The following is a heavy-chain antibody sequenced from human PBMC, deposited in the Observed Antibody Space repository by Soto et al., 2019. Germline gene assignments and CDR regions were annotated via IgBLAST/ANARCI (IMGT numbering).Heavy chain of an antibody. V-gene: IGHV4-59*08. D-gene: IGHD1-1*01. Sequence: QVHLQQSGPGLVKPSETLSLTCTVSSGPSSSHNWGWIRQSPGRGLELIGYVYNTGGTSYNPSLKSRVTISADTSANHISLTLSSVTAADTAIYYCVRQGIGNLHGLVDVWGQGTTVSVSS. CDR1: SGPSSSHN. CDR2: VYNTGGT. CDR3: VRQGIGNLHGLVDV. J-gene: IGHJ6*02.